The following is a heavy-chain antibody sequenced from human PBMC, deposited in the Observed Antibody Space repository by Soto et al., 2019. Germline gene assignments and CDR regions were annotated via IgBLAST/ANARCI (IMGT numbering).Heavy chain of an antibody. CDR2: ISSDGSYI. V-gene: IGHV3-21*01. CDR3: ASSSSWYYFY. Sequence: AGGSLRLSCAASGFSFSGSSMNWVRQAPGKGPEWVSAISSDGSYIKYADSVKGRFTISRDNAKSSLYLQMNSLRVDDTAVYYCASSSSWYYFYWGQGTPVTVSS. J-gene: IGHJ4*02. D-gene: IGHD3-22*01. CDR1: GFSFSGSS.